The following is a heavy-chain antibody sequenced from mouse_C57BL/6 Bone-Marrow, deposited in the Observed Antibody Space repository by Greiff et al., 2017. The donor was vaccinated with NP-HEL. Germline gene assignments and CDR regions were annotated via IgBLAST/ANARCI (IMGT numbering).Heavy chain of an antibody. Sequence: EVKLEESGGDLVKPGGSLKLSCAASGFTFSSYGMSWVRQTPDKRLEWVATISSGGSYTYYPDSVKGRFTISRDNAKNTLYLQMSSLKSEDTAMYYCARHDRLPYYAMDYWGQGTSVTVSS. D-gene: IGHD2-2*01. CDR1: GFTFSSYG. J-gene: IGHJ4*01. CDR2: ISSGGSYT. V-gene: IGHV5-6*01. CDR3: ARHDRLPYYAMDY.